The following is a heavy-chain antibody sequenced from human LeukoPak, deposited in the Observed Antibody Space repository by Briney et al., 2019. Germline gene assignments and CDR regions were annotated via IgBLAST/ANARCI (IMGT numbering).Heavy chain of an antibody. CDR1: GGTFSSYA. Sequence: ASVKVSCKASGGTFSSYAISWVRQAPGQGLEWMGGIIHIFGTANYAQKFQGRVTITADESTSTAYMELSSLRSEDTAVYYCARGFGDDYVWGSYRFANAFDIWGQGTMVTVSS. V-gene: IGHV1-69*13. CDR2: IIHIFGTA. J-gene: IGHJ3*02. D-gene: IGHD3-16*02. CDR3: ARGFGDDYVWGSYRFANAFDI.